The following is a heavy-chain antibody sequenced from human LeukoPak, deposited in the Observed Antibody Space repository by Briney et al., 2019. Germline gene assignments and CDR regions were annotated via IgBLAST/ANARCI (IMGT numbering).Heavy chain of an antibody. CDR2: IYPGDSDT. Sequence: GESLKISCKGSGYSFTSYWIGWVRQMPGKGLEWMGIIYPGDSDTRYSPSFQGQVTISADKSISTAYLQWGSLKASDTAMYYCARQGVGYCSSTSCFWFDPWGQGTLVTVSS. J-gene: IGHJ5*02. V-gene: IGHV5-51*01. CDR1: GYSFTSYW. D-gene: IGHD2-2*01. CDR3: ARQGVGYCSSTSCFWFDP.